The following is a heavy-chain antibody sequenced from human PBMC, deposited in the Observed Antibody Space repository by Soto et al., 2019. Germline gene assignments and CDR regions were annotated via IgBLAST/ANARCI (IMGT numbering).Heavy chain of an antibody. CDR2: ISGSGGST. CDR1: GFTFSSYA. V-gene: IGHV3-23*01. CDR3: AKDLGRSSGWPCYGMDV. D-gene: IGHD6-19*01. Sequence: EVQLLESGGGLVQPGGSLRLSCAASGFTFSSYAMSWVRQAPGKGLEWVSAISGSGGSTYYADSVKGRFTISRDNSKNTLYLQMTSLRAEDTAVYYCAKDLGRSSGWPCYGMDVWGQGTTVTVSS. J-gene: IGHJ6*02.